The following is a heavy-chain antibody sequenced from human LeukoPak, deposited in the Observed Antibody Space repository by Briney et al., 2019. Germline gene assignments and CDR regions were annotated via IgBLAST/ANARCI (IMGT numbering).Heavy chain of an antibody. Sequence: GGSLRLSCAASGFTFSSYSVNWVRQAPGKGLEWVSSISSSSSYIYYADSVKGRFTISRDNAKNSLYLQMNSLRAEDTAVYYCARVTYYDFWSGYPEYMDVWGKGTTVTVSS. CDR1: GFTFSSYS. V-gene: IGHV3-21*01. D-gene: IGHD3-3*01. CDR3: ARVTYYDFWSGYPEYMDV. J-gene: IGHJ6*03. CDR2: ISSSSSYI.